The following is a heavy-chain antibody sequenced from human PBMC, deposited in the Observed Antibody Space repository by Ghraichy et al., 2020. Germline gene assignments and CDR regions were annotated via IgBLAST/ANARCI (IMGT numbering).Heavy chain of an antibody. CDR2: INHSGST. CDR3: ARAKVRGLYGDSRRKDFDY. V-gene: IGHV4-34*01. D-gene: IGHD4-17*01. CDR1: GGSFSGYY. Sequence: SETLSLTCAVYGGSFSGYYWSWIRQPPGKGLEWIGEINHSGSTNYNPSLKSRVTISVDTSKNQFSLKLSSVTAADTAVYYCARAKVRGLYGDSRRKDFDYWGQGTLVTVSS. J-gene: IGHJ4*02.